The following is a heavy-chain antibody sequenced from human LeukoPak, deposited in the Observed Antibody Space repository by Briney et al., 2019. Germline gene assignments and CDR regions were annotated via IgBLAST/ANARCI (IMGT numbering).Heavy chain of an antibody. D-gene: IGHD1-26*01. J-gene: IGHJ6*02. CDR1: GFTFNTYT. Sequence: GGSLRLSCAASGFTFNTYTMNWVRQAPGKGLEWVSSITSSSSYIYYADSVKGRFTISRDNAKNSLYLQMNSLRAEDTAVYYCARDGSMDVWGQGTTVTVSS. CDR2: ITSSSSYI. V-gene: IGHV3-21*01. CDR3: ARDGSMDV.